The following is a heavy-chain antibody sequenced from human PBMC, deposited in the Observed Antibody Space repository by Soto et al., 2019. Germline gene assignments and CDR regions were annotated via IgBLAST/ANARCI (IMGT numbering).Heavy chain of an antibody. CDR1: GGSLSSYY. J-gene: IGHJ6*02. D-gene: IGHD3-10*01. CDR2: VYYTGSA. CDR3: ARDGDGRMTTYPCYYNRMDV. V-gene: IGHV4-59*01. Sequence: SETLSLTCTVSGGSLSSYYWSWIRQPPGKXLEWIGYVYYTGSANYDASLKSRVSISLDTSNYQFSLKLNSVTAADTAVYYCARDGDGRMTTYPCYYNRMDVWGPGTSVTGSS.